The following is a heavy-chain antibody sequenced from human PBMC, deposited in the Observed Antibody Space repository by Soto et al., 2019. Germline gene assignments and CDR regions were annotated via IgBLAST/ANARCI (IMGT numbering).Heavy chain of an antibody. CDR2: IKSKNDGGAT. Sequence: GSLRLSCAASGRTFSNAWMNWVRQAPGKGLEWVGRIKSKNDGGATEYSAPVKDRFTISRDDSRDTLYLQMNSLKIEDTAVYYCTTDAQWGIWGQGTMVTVSS. J-gene: IGHJ3*02. CDR1: GRTFSNAW. V-gene: IGHV3-15*07. D-gene: IGHD2-8*01. CDR3: TTDAQWGI.